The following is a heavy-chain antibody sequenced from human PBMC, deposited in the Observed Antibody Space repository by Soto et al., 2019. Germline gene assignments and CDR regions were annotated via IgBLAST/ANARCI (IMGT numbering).Heavy chain of an antibody. CDR1: GGSISSYY. D-gene: IGHD3-3*01. Sequence: PSETLSLTCTVSGGSISSYYWSWIRQPPGKGLEWIGYVYYSGSTNYHPSLKSRVTISVDTSKNQFSLKLSSVTAADTAVYYCASFWRPGRKYYMDVWGKGPTVTVSS. CDR2: VYYSGST. CDR3: ASFWRPGRKYYMDV. V-gene: IGHV4-59*08. J-gene: IGHJ6*03.